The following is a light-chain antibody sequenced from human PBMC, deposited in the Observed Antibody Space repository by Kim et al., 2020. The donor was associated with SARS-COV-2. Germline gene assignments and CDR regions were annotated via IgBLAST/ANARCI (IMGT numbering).Light chain of an antibody. CDR2: DES. CDR1: QSVSYF. Sequence: VSPGERAPPSGRASQSVSYFLGWYQHKPGQAPRPLIYDESNRATGIPARFSGSGSGTDFTLTISSLEPEDFAVYYCQQRRNWPLTFGGGTKVDIK. CDR3: QQRRNWPLT. J-gene: IGKJ4*01. V-gene: IGKV3-11*01.